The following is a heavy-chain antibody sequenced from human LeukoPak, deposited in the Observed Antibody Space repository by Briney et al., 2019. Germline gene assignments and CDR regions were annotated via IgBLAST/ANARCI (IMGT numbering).Heavy chain of an antibody. CDR3: ARPYYYDSRIDP. V-gene: IGHV4-30-4*08. D-gene: IGHD3-22*01. J-gene: IGHJ5*02. CDR1: GGSISSGGYF. CDR2: IYHGGNT. Sequence: SETLSLTCTVSGGSISSGGYFWSWIRQNPGKGLEWIGYIYHGGNTYYNPSLKSRVTMSADTSKNQLSLKLSSVTAADTAVYYCARPYYYDSRIDPWGQGILVTVSS.